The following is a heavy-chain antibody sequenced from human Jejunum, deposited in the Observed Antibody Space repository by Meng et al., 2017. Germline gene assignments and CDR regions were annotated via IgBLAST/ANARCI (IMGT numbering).Heavy chain of an antibody. CDR3: ARAPFSVGPIYGSINRFDP. V-gene: IGHV4-31*03. Sequence: VPRQESGPVLVKPSQPLSLTCTVSGDSISSGGYYWSWIRHTPGKGLEWIGYMYDSESIYYNPSLKSRVTISVDTSKNQFSLKLSSLTAADTAVYHCARAPFSVGPIYGSINRFDPWGQGILVTVSS. CDR1: GDSISSGGYY. D-gene: IGHD3-10*01. CDR2: MYDSESI. J-gene: IGHJ5*02.